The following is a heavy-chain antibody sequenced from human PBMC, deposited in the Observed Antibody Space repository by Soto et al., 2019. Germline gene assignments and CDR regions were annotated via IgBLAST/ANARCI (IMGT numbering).Heavy chain of an antibody. CDR1: GGSISSGGYY. CDR3: ARSYGDWYYFDY. Sequence: SETLSLTCSVSGGSISSGGYYWSWIRQHPGKGLEWIGYIYYSGSTYYNPSLKSRVTISVDTSKNQFSLKLSSVTAADTAVYYCARSYGDWYYFDYWGQGTLVTVSS. V-gene: IGHV4-31*03. J-gene: IGHJ4*02. D-gene: IGHD4-17*01. CDR2: IYYSGST.